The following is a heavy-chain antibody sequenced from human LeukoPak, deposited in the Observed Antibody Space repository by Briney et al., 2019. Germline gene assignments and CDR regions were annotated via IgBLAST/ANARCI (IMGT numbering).Heavy chain of an antibody. V-gene: IGHV3-23*01. CDR1: GFTFSSYA. CDR2: ISGSSGST. CDR3: AKVGLRLGGDY. J-gene: IGHJ4*02. Sequence: GGSLRLSCAAPGFTFSSYAMSWVRQAPGEGLVWVSTISGSSGSTYYADSVKGRFTISRDNSKNTLYLQMNSLRAEDTAVYYCAKVGLRLGGDYWGQGTLVTVSS. D-gene: IGHD3-16*01.